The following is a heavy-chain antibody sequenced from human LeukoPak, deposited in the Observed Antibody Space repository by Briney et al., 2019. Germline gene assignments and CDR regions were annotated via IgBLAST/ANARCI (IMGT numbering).Heavy chain of an antibody. Sequence: ASVKVSCKASGGTFSSYAISWVRQAPGQGLEWMGGIIPIFGTANYAQKFQGRVTITADESTSTAYMELSSLRSEDTAVYYCAKARAAPRPYCTNGVCYTLEGFDYWGQGTLVTVPS. CDR2: IIPIFGTA. V-gene: IGHV1-69*13. CDR3: AKARAAPRPYCTNGVCYTLEGFDY. J-gene: IGHJ4*02. CDR1: GGTFSSYA. D-gene: IGHD2-8*01.